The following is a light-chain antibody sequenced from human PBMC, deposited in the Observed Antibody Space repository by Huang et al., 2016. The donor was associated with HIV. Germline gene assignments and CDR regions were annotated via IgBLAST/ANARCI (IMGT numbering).Light chain of an antibody. Sequence: EVVMTQSPATLSVSPGERATLSCRASQSVSSNLAWYQQKPGQAPRRLIYGASTRGTGIPARFSGSGSGTEFTLTISSLQSEDFAVYYCQQYNNWPPVTFGQGTKLEIK. CDR1: QSVSSN. CDR2: GAS. J-gene: IGKJ2*01. CDR3: QQYNNWPPVT. V-gene: IGKV3D-15*01.